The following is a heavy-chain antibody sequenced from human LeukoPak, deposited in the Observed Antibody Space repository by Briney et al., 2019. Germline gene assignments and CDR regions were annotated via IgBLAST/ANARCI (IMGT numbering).Heavy chain of an antibody. CDR2: INEDGGEK. V-gene: IGHV3-7*01. CDR1: GFTFSNYW. D-gene: IGHD2-15*01. Sequence: GGSLRLSCAASGFTFSNYWMTWVRQAPGKGLEGVAHINEDGGEKHYVDPVKGRFTISRDNAKNSLYLQMNSLRAEDTAMYYCVRDRGYCSGGTCYALWDYWGQGTLVTVSS. CDR3: VRDRGYCSGGTCYALWDY. J-gene: IGHJ4*02.